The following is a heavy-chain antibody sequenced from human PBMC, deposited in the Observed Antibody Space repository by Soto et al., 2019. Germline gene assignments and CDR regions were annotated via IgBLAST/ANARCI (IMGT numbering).Heavy chain of an antibody. D-gene: IGHD3-22*01. Sequence: GESLKISCKDSVYSFIAYWVAWVRHIPGKGLEWMGIVNPDDSNSRYSPSFQGRVTISADKSISTAYLQWDRLEASDTAMYYCARQNYYDSCAPGRWFDPWGQGIRVTVAX. CDR3: ARQNYYDSCAPGRWFDP. CDR1: VYSFIAYW. J-gene: IGHJ5*02. CDR2: VNPDDSNS. V-gene: IGHV5-51*01.